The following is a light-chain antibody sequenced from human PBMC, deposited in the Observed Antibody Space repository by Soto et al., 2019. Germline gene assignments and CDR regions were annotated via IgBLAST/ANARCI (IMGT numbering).Light chain of an antibody. Sequence: QSVLTQPASVSGSPGQSIAISCTGTSSDVGGYNSVSWYHQYPGKVPKLMIYDVTNRPSGVSDRFSGSKSGNTASLTISGLQAEDEGDYYYSSYTSTGSYVFGTGTKVTVL. CDR1: SSDVGGYNS. V-gene: IGLV2-14*01. CDR3: SSYTSTGSYV. J-gene: IGLJ1*01. CDR2: DVT.